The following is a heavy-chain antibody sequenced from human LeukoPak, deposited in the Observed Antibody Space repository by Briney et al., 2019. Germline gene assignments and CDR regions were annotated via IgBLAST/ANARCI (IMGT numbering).Heavy chain of an antibody. CDR1: GGSISSGGYY. V-gene: IGHV4-31*03. J-gene: IGHJ5*02. CDR2: IYYSGST. D-gene: IGHD3-10*01. Sequence: SETLSLTCTVSGGSISSGGYYWSWIRQHPGKGLEWIGYIYYSGSTYYNPSLKSRVTISVDTSKNQFSLKLSSVTAADTAVYYCARTLDGIYYGSGSPGWFDPWGQGTLVTVSS. CDR3: ARTLDGIYYGSGSPGWFDP.